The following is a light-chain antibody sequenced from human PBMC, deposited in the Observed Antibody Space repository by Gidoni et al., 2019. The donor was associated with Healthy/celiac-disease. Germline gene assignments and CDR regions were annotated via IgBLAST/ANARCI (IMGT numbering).Light chain of an antibody. V-gene: IGLV2-14*03. Sequence: QSALTQPASVSGSPGQSITISCTGTSSDVGGYNYVSWYQQHPGKAHKLMIYDVSNRPSGVSNRFSGSKSGNTASLTISGLQDEDEADYYCSSYTSSSTWVFGGGTKLTVL. CDR3: SSYTSSSTWV. J-gene: IGLJ3*02. CDR1: SSDVGGYNY. CDR2: DVS.